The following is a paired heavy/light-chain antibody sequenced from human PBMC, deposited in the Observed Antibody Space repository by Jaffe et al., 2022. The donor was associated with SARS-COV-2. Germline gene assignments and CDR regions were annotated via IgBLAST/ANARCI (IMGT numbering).Heavy chain of an antibody. V-gene: IGHV3-23*01. D-gene: IGHD4-4*01. Sequence: EVQLLESGGGLVQPGGSLRLSCAASGFTFSSYAMSWVRQAPGKGLEWVSAISGSGGNTYYADSVKGRFTISRDNSKNTLYLQMNSLRAEDTAIYYCAKHDYSNPAWSWFDPWGQGTLVTVSS. CDR3: AKHDYSNPAWSWFDP. J-gene: IGHJ5*02. CDR2: ISGSGGNT. CDR1: GFTFSSYA.
Light chain of an antibody. CDR2: GAS. V-gene: IGKV3-15*01. CDR3: QQYNNWPFT. Sequence: EIVMTQSPATLSVSPGERATLSCRASQSVSSNLAWYQQKPGQAPRLLIYGASTRATGIPARFSGSGSGTEFTLTISSLQSEDFAVYYCQQYNNWPFTFGQGTRLEIK. J-gene: IGKJ5*01. CDR1: QSVSSN.